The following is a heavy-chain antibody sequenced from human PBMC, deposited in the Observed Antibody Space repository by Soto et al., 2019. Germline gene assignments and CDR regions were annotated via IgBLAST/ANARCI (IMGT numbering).Heavy chain of an antibody. CDR3: AKAGNYDYYYYYGMDV. CDR1: GFTFDDYA. CDR2: ISWNSGSI. J-gene: IGHJ6*02. Sequence: SLRLSCAASGFTFDDYAMHWVRQAPGKGLEWVSGISWNSGSIGYADSVKGRFTISRDNAKNSLYLQMNSLRAEDTALYYCAKAGNYDYYYYYGMDVWGQGTTVTVSS. V-gene: IGHV3-9*01. D-gene: IGHD1-7*01.